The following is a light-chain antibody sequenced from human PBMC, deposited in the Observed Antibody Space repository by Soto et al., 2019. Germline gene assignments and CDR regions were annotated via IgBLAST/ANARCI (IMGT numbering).Light chain of an antibody. CDR1: SGDIGGTNY. J-gene: IGLJ1*01. V-gene: IGLV2-14*03. CDR3: NSYSRSSPLYV. CDR2: DVS. Sequence: QSVLTQPASVSGSPGQSITISCTGTSGDIGGTNYVSWYQQQAGKAPKLMIYDVSDRPSGVSNRFSGSKSGNTAFLTISRLQPEDEADYYCNSYSRSSPLYVFGTGTKLTVL.